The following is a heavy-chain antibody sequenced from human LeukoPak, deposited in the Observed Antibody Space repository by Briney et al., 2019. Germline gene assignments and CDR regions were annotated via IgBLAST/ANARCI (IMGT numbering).Heavy chain of an antibody. Sequence: ASVKVSCKASGGAFSSYAISWVRQAPGQGLEWMGIINPSGGSTSYAQKFQGRVTMTRDTSTSTVYMELSSLRSEDTAVYYCARAGASLHPNYYGSGGTWVYFDYWGQGTLVTVSS. V-gene: IGHV1-46*01. D-gene: IGHD3-10*01. CDR3: ARAGASLHPNYYGSGGTWVYFDY. CDR2: INPSGGST. CDR1: GGAFSSYA. J-gene: IGHJ4*02.